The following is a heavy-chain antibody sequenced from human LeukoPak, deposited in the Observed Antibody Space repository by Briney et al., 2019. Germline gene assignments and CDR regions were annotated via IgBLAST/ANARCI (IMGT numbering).Heavy chain of an antibody. CDR2: IYYSGST. CDR1: GGSISSSSYY. D-gene: IGHD4-11*01. J-gene: IGHJ3*02. CDR3: ARGGSVTTFSDDDAFDI. V-gene: IGHV4-39*01. Sequence: KPSETLSLTCTVSGGSISSSSYYWGWIRQPPGKGLEWIGSIYYSGSTYYNPSLKSRVTISVDTSKNQFSLKLSSVTAADTAVYYCARGGSVTTFSDDDAFDIWGQGTMVTVSS.